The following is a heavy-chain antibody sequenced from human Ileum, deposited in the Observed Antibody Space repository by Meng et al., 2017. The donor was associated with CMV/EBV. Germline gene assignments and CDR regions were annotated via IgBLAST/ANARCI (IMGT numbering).Heavy chain of an antibody. CDR1: GGSISSSSYY. CDR2: IYYSGST. V-gene: IGHV4-39*07. Sequence: LRLSCTVSGGSISSSSYYWGWIRQPPGKGLEWIGSIYYSGSTYYNPSLKSRVTISVDTSKNQFSLKLTSVTAADTAVYYCVRSKDIVIVEAAQAVFDIWGQGTMVTVSS. CDR3: VRSKDIVIVEAAQAVFDI. J-gene: IGHJ3*02. D-gene: IGHD2-15*01.